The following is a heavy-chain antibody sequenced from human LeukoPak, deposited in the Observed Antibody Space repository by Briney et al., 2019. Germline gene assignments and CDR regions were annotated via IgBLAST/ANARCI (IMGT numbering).Heavy chain of an antibody. CDR3: ARGQQWLVRPPDY. D-gene: IGHD6-19*01. V-gene: IGHV3-48*03. Sequence: GGSLRLSCAASGFTFSSYEMNWVRQAPGKGLEWVSYISSSGSTIYYADSVKGRFTISRDNAKNSLYLQVNSLRAEDTAVYYCARGQQWLVRPPDYWGQGTLVTVSS. CDR2: ISSSGSTI. J-gene: IGHJ4*02. CDR1: GFTFSSYE.